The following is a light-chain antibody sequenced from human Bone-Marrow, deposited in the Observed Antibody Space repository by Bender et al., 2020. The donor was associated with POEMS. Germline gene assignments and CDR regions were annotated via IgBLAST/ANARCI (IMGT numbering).Light chain of an antibody. V-gene: IGLV2-23*02. Sequence: QSALTQPASVSGSPGQSITVSCTGSSNDVGDYNYVSWYQQHPGKAPKLMIYEVSNRPSGVSNRFSGSKSGNTASLTISGLQAEDEADYYCCSYAGSSTYVVFGGGTKLTVL. CDR1: SNDVGDYNY. J-gene: IGLJ2*01. CDR2: EVS. CDR3: CSYAGSSTYVV.